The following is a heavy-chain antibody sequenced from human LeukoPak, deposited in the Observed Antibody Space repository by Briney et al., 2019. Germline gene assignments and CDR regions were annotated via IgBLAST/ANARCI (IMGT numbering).Heavy chain of an antibody. J-gene: IGHJ4*02. V-gene: IGHV1-46*01. D-gene: IGHD1-26*01. CDR2: LNSSGGST. CDR1: GYIFTDYY. CDR3: ARDRWELPYYFDY. Sequence: ASVKVSCKTSGYIFTDYYIHWVRQAPGQGLEWMGILNSSGGSTTYAQKFQGRITMTRDASTSTVYMELRSLRSEDTAVYYRARDRWELPYYFDYWGQGTLVTVSS.